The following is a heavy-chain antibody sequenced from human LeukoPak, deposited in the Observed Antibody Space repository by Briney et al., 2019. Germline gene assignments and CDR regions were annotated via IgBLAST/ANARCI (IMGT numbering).Heavy chain of an antibody. Sequence: SETLSLTCTVSGGSISSYYWSWIRQPAGKGLEWIGRIYTSGSTNYNPSLKSRVTMSVDTSKNQFSLKLSSVTAADTAVYYCARDGYSSGSRVLDYWGQGTLVTVSS. J-gene: IGHJ4*02. CDR2: IYTSGST. V-gene: IGHV4-4*07. CDR3: ARDGYSSGSRVLDY. D-gene: IGHD5-18*01. CDR1: GGSISSYY.